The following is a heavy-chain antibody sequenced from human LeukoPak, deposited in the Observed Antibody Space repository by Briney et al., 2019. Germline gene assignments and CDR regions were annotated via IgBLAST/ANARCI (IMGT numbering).Heavy chain of an antibody. CDR2: IIPIFDTP. V-gene: IGHV1-69*13. D-gene: IGHD2-2*01. Sequence: ASVKVSCKAAGCTFSNYAITWVRQAPGQGPEWMGGIIPIFDTPNYAQKFQGRVTITADESTSTAYMELSSLRSEDTAVYYCARAPSGGVPAPSDYWGQGTLVTVSS. CDR3: ARAPSGGVPAPSDY. J-gene: IGHJ4*02. CDR1: GCTFSNYA.